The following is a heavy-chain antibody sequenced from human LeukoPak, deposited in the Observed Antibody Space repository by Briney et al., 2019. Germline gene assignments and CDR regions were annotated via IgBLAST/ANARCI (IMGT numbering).Heavy chain of an antibody. J-gene: IGHJ5*02. CDR1: GFTFSSTW. V-gene: IGHV3-7*01. D-gene: IGHD2-2*01. CDR3: ARDPGEDCSSIICS. CDR2: IKRDGSEK. Sequence: GESLRLSCTTSGFTFSSTWMSWVRQAPGKGLEWVANIKRDGSEKTYIDSVKGRFTISRDNAKNSLYLQMNSLRVEDTAVCYCARDPGEDCSSIICSWGQGTRVIVSS.